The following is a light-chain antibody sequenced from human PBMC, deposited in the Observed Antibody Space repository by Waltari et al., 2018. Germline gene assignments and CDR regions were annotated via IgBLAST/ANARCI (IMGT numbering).Light chain of an antibody. CDR2: GNS. CDR3: QSYDNTGRGSVL. V-gene: IGLV1-40*01. CDR1: SSSMRALCG. Sequence: SILTQQHSVSGAPGQRVIIPCLGISSSMRALCGHWHQVRPSPVPKLLIYGNSNRPSGVPDRFSASKSGTSASLVIAGLQPDDEAHYYCQSYDNTGRGSVLIGGGTQVTVL. J-gene: IGLJ2*01.